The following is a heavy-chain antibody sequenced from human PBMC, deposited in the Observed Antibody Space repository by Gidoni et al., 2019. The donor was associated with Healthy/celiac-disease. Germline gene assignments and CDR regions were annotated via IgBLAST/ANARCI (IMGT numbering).Heavy chain of an antibody. D-gene: IGHD6-19*01. CDR3: ARLRAVAGEIRYFDY. CDR2: IYYSGST. Sequence: SIYYSGSTYYNPSLKSRVTISVDTSKNQFSLKLSSVTAADAAVYYCARLRAVAGEIRYFDYWGQGTLVTVSS. J-gene: IGHJ4*02. V-gene: IGHV4-39*01.